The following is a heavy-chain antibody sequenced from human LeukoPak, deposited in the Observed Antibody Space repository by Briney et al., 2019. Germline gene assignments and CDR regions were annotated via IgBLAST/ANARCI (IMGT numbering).Heavy chain of an antibody. V-gene: IGHV4-31*03. CDR3: ARARSAAGNFDY. J-gene: IGHJ4*02. CDR1: GGSISSGGYY. CDR2: IYYSGST. D-gene: IGHD6-13*01. Sequence: SETLSLTCTVSGGSISSGGYYWSWILQHPGKGLEWIGYIYYSGSTYYNPSLKIRVTISADTSKNQFSLKLSSVTAADTAVYYCARARSAAGNFDYWGQGTLVTVSS.